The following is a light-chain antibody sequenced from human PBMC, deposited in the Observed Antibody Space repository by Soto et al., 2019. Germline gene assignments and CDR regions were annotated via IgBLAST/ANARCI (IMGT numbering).Light chain of an antibody. CDR3: QHYHGWPIT. J-gene: IGKJ5*01. CDR1: QSLSLN. V-gene: IGKV3-15*01. CDR2: DNS. Sequence: EVVMTQSPAILSVSPGERVALSCRASQSLSLNLAWYQQKPGQAPRLLIFDNSSRAPGVPARFSGSGTGTDFTLTINSLQSEDFAVYYCQHYHGWPITFGQGTRLEIK.